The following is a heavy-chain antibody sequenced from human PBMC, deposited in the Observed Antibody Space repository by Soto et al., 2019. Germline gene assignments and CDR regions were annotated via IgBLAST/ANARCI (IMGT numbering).Heavy chain of an antibody. V-gene: IGHV1-46*01. CDR3: AIAAGRFGELYWFDP. CDR1: GYTFTSYN. Sequence: QVQLVQSGAEVKKPGASVKVSCKASGYTFTSYNMHWVRQAPGQGLEWVGMINPRGFSTTYAQKFLGRVTMTRDTSTSTVYMELTNLSSDDTAVYYCAIAAGRFGELYWFDPWGQGTLVTVSP. CDR2: INPRGFST. J-gene: IGHJ5*02. D-gene: IGHD3-10*01.